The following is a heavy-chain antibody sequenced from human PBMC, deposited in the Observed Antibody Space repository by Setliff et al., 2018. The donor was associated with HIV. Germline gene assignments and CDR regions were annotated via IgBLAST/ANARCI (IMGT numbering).Heavy chain of an antibody. D-gene: IGHD3-10*01. V-gene: IGHV1-69*02. J-gene: IGHJ3*02. CDR1: GGTFSSYT. CDR2: IIPILGIA. CDR3: ARAPSLVHDAFDI. Sequence: SVKVSCKASGGTFSSYTITWVRQAPGQGLEWMGRIIPILGIADYALKFQGRVSISADKSTSTAYMELSSLRSEDTAVFYCARAPSLVHDAFDIWGQGTMVTV.